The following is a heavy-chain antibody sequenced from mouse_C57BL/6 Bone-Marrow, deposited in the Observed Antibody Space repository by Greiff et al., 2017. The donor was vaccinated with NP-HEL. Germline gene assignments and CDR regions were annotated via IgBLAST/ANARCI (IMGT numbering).Heavy chain of an antibody. Sequence: VQLQQSGPELVKPGASVKISCKASGYTFTDYYMNWVKQSHGKSLEWIGDINPNNGGTSYNQKFKGKATLTVDKTSSTAYMELRSLTSEDSAVYYCARGVYYGNLYAMDYWGQGTSVTVSS. CDR2: INPNNGGT. D-gene: IGHD2-1*01. J-gene: IGHJ4*01. CDR1: GYTFTDYY. CDR3: ARGVYYGNLYAMDY. V-gene: IGHV1-26*01.